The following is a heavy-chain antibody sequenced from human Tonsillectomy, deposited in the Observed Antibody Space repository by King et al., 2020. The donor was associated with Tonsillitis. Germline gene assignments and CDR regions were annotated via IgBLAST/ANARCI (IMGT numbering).Heavy chain of an antibody. J-gene: IGHJ5*02. CDR1: GGSISSYY. D-gene: IGHD3-22*01. V-gene: IGHV4-59*01. Sequence: VQLQESGPGLVKPSETLSLTCTVSGGSISSYYWSWIRQPPGKGLEWIGYIYYSGSTNYNPSLKSRVTISVYTSKNQFSLKLSSVTAADTAVYYCARGGYDSTWFDPWGQGTLVTVSS. CDR3: ARGGYDSTWFDP. CDR2: IYYSGST.